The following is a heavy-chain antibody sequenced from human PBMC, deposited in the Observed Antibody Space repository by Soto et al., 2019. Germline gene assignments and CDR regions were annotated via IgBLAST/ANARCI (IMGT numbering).Heavy chain of an antibody. Sequence: SETLSLTCTVSGGSISSASYYWGWIRQPPGKGLEWIGSIYYSGSTYYNPSLKGRVTISVDTSKNQFSLKLSTVTAADTAVFFCTKTTYYDFWSGLPPHWFDPWGQGTLVTVSS. CDR3: TKTTYYDFWSGLPPHWFDP. CDR1: GGSISSASYY. CDR2: IYYSGST. V-gene: IGHV4-39*01. D-gene: IGHD3-3*01. J-gene: IGHJ5*02.